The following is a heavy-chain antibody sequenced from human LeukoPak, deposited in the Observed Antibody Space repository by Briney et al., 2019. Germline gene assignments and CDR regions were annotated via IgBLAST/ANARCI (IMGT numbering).Heavy chain of an antibody. J-gene: IGHJ3*02. Sequence: SETLSLTCAVYGGSFSGYYWSWLRQPPGKGLEWIGEINHSGSTNYNPSLKSRVTISVDTSKNQFSLKLSSVTAADTAVYYCARAVGIVVVPAAPDAFDIWGQGTMVTVSS. D-gene: IGHD2-2*03. CDR3: ARAVGIVVVPAAPDAFDI. CDR1: GGSFSGYY. CDR2: INHSGST. V-gene: IGHV4-34*01.